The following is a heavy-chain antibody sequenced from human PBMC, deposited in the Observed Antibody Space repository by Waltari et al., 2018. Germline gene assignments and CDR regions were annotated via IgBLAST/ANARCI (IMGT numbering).Heavy chain of an antibody. Sequence: QVQLVQSGAEVKKPGASVKVSCKASGYTFTGYYMHWVRQDPGQGLEWMGWINPNSGGTNYAQKFQGRVTMTRDTSISTAYMELSRLRSDDTAVYYCAREGYDFWSGYYSGAFDIWGQGTMVTVSS. CDR2: INPNSGGT. J-gene: IGHJ3*02. V-gene: IGHV1-2*02. D-gene: IGHD3-3*01. CDR3: AREGYDFWSGYYSGAFDI. CDR1: GYTFTGYY.